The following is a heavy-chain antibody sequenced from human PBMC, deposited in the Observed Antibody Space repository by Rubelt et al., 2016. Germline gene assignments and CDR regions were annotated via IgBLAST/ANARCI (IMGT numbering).Heavy chain of an antibody. CDR3: ARGYYYYGLDV. CDR2: MNPHNRNT. J-gene: IGHJ6*02. V-gene: IGHV1-8*01. CDR1: GYTFTRYD. Sequence: QVQLVQSGAEVKKPGASVKVSCQASGYTFTRYDINWVRQATGQGLEWMGWMNPHNRNTNYAQKLQGRVTRTRNTSTNTAYIELSSLTSEDTAVYYWARGYYYYGLDVWGQGTTVTVSS.